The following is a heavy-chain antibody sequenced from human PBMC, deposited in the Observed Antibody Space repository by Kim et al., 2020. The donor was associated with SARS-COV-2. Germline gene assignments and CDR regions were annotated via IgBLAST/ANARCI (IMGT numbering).Heavy chain of an antibody. CDR2: IIPFSATA. CDR1: GGTFSRNG. V-gene: IGHV1-69*13. CDR3: ARSSGYDSSYYYGLDV. D-gene: IGHD5-12*01. J-gene: IGHJ6*02. Sequence: SVKVSCKASGGTFSRNGISWVRQAPGQGLDWMGGIIPFSATANYAQKFQGRVTITADESTSTVHMELSSLKSEDTAVYYCARSSGYDSSYYYGLDVWGQGTTVTVSS.